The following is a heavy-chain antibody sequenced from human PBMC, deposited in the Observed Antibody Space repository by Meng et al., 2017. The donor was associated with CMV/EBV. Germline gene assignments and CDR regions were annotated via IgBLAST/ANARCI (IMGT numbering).Heavy chain of an antibody. J-gene: IGHJ6*02. V-gene: IGHV1-69*05. CDR1: GYTFTSYA. Sequence: SVKVSCKASGYTFTSYAMNWVRQAPGQGLEWMGGIIPIFGTANYAQKFQGRVTITTDESTSTAYMELSSLRSEDTAVYYCARGTPEGGIAAAGTHYYYYYGMDVWGQGTTVTVSS. D-gene: IGHD6-13*01. CDR3: ARGTPEGGIAAAGTHYYYYYGMDV. CDR2: IIPIFGTA.